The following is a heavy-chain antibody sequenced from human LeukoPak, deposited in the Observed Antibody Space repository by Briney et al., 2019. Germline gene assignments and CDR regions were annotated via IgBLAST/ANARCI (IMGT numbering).Heavy chain of an antibody. D-gene: IGHD2-2*01. CDR3: ARSQCSSANCYHGGNDN. J-gene: IGHJ4*02. Sequence: GRSLRLSCAASGFTFSRYALHWVRQAPGKGLEWVAVISYDGTDIYYADSVKGRFTISRDNSKNTLYLQLSSLRPEDTAVYYCARSQCSSANCYHGGNDNWGQGNLVTVSS. V-gene: IGHV3-30*04. CDR1: GFTFSRYA. CDR2: ISYDGTDI.